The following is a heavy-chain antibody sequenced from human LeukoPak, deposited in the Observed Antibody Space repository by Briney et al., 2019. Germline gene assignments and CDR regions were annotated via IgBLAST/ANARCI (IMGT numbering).Heavy chain of an antibody. CDR3: ARDHYDSSGYYYYYYYMDV. CDR2: INGDGRNI. V-gene: IGHV3-74*01. D-gene: IGHD3-22*01. Sequence: GGSLRLSCVASGFTFSSYWMHWVRQDPRKGLVWVSRINGDGRNINYADSVRGRFTISRDNAKNSLYPQMNSLRAEDTAVYYCARDHYDSSGYYYYYYYMDVWGKGTTVTVSS. CDR1: GFTFSSYW. J-gene: IGHJ6*03.